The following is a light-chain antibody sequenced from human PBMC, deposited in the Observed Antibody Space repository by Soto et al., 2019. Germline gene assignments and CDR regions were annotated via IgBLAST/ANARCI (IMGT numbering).Light chain of an antibody. CDR3: QQAGT. CDR1: QSVSSN. CDR2: GAS. J-gene: IGKJ3*01. Sequence: EIVMTQSPATLSVSPGERATLSCRASQSVSSNLAWYQQKPGQAPRLLIYGASTSATGIPARFSGSGSGTEFTLTISSLQSEDFAVYYCQQAGTFGPGTKVDI. V-gene: IGKV3-15*01.